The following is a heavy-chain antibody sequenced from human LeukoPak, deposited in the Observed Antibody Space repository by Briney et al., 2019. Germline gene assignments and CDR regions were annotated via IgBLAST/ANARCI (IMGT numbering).Heavy chain of an antibody. Sequence: SETLSLTCTVSGGSISSSTYFWGWIRQPPGKGLEWIGNIYYSGSTNYNPSLKSRVTISVDTSKNQFSLKLSSVTAADTAVYYCTRGSIAYYYMDVWGKGTTVTISS. CDR3: TRGSIAYYYMDV. D-gene: IGHD3-22*01. J-gene: IGHJ6*03. V-gene: IGHV4-39*07. CDR2: IYYSGST. CDR1: GGSISSSTYF.